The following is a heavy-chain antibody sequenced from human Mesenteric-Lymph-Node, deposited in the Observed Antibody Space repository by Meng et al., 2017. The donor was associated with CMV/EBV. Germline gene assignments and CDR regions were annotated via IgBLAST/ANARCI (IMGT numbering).Heavy chain of an antibody. V-gene: IGHV3-30*02. J-gene: IGHJ4*02. CDR3: AKDDYGDFAAEYYFDY. Sequence: GGSLRLSCVASGFTLSSYGMHWVRQAPGKGLERVAFIRYDGSNKYYADSVKGRFTISKDISKNTLYLQMNSLRPDDTAVYYCAKDDYGDFAAEYYFDYWGQGTLVTVSS. D-gene: IGHD4-17*01. CDR1: GFTLSSYG. CDR2: IRYDGSNK.